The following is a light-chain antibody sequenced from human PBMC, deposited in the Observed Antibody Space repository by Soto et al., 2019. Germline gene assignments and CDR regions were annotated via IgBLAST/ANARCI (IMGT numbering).Light chain of an antibody. CDR2: DAS. V-gene: IGKV1-5*01. J-gene: IGKJ1*01. CDR1: QSISTW. CDR3: QQYNSYSWT. Sequence: DIQMTQSPSSLSASVGDRVTITCRARQSISTWLAWYQQKPGKAPKLLIYDASSLESGVPSRFSGSGSGTEFTLTISSLQPDDFEIYYCQQYNSYSWTLGQGTKVDI.